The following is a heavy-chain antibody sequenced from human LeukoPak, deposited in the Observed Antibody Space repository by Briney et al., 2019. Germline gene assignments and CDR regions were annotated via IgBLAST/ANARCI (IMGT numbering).Heavy chain of an antibody. V-gene: IGHV1-2*02. CDR3: ATEQDGYCSSTSCYLGY. J-gene: IGHJ4*02. D-gene: IGHD2-2*01. CDR1: GYTFTGYY. Sequence: ASVKVSFKASGYTFTGYYLHWVRQAPGPGLEWMGLINPNSGGRNYEQKFQGRVTMTRDTSISTAYMELSRLRSDDTAVYYCATEQDGYCSSTSCYLGYWGQGTLVTVSS. CDR2: INPNSGGR.